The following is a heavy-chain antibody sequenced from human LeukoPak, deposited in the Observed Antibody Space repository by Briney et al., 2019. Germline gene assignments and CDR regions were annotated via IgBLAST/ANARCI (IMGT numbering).Heavy chain of an antibody. V-gene: IGHV1-18*01. CDR2: ISAYNGNT. CDR3: ASDLRVAAAGNYYYYGMDV. D-gene: IGHD6-13*01. Sequence: GASVKVSCKASGYTFTSYVISWVRQAPGQGREWMGWISAYNGNTNYAQKLQGRVTMTTDTSTSTAYMELRSLRPDDTAVYYCASDLRVAAAGNYYYYGMDVWGQGTTVTVSS. CDR1: GYTFTSYV. J-gene: IGHJ6*02.